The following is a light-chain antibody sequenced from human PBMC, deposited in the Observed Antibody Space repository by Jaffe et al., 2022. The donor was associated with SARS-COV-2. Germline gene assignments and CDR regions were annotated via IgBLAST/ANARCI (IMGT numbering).Light chain of an antibody. J-gene: IGLJ2*01. CDR1: SGHSRYT. V-gene: IGLV4-69*01. CDR3: QTWGTGIRVV. CDR2: VNSDGSH. Sequence: QLVLTQSPSASASLGASVKLTCTLSSGHSRYTIAWHQQQPEKGPRYLMKVNSDGSHIKGDGIPDRFSGSSSGAERYLTISSLQSEDEADYYCQTWGTGIRVVFGGGTKLTVL.